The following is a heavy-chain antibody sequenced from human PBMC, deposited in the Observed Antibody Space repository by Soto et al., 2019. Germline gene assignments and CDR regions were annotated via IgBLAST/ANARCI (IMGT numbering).Heavy chain of an antibody. V-gene: IGHV3-30*03. CDR3: ARTPKPGGWWLNGGYYFDY. Sequence: GGSLRLSCAASGFTFSSYGMHWVRQAPGKGLEWVAVISYDGSNKYYADSVKGRFTISRDNSKNTLYLQMNSLRAEDTAVYYCARTPKPGGWWLNGGYYFDYWGQGTLVTVSS. J-gene: IGHJ4*02. D-gene: IGHD2-15*01. CDR1: GFTFSSYG. CDR2: ISYDGSNK.